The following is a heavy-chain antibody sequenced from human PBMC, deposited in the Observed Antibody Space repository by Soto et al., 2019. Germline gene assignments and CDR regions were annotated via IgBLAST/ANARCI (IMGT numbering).Heavy chain of an antibody. Sequence: QITLKESGPTLVKPTQTLTLTCAFSGFSLTTNGVGVGWIRQPPGKALEWLALIYWDDDKRYSPSLKSRLTTTKDPSKNQVVLTMANMDPADTATYYCARRLAHYYDSSGSSYYFDYWGQGTLVTVSS. CDR2: IYWDDDK. CDR1: GFSLTTNGVG. CDR3: ARRLAHYYDSSGSSYYFDY. V-gene: IGHV2-5*02. D-gene: IGHD3-22*01. J-gene: IGHJ4*02.